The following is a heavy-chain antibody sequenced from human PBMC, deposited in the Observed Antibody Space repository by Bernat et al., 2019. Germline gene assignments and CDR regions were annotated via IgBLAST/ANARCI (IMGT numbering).Heavy chain of an antibody. V-gene: IGHV4-59*01. J-gene: IGHJ6*02. Sequence: QVQLQESGPGLVKPSETLSLTCTVSGGSISSYYWSWIRQPPGKGLEWIGYIYYSGSTNYNPSLKSRVTISVDTSKNQFSLKLSSVTAADTAVYYCARNVGFWSGYPYYYYYGMDVWGQGTTVTVSS. CDR1: GGSISSYY. D-gene: IGHD3-3*01. CDR3: ARNVGFWSGYPYYYYYGMDV. CDR2: IYYSGST.